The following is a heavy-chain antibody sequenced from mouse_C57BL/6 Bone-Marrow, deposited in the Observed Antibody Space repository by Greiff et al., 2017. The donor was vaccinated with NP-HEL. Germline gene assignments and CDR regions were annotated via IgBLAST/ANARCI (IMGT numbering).Heavy chain of an antibody. V-gene: IGHV1-19*01. J-gene: IGHJ4*01. CDR1: GYTFTDYY. CDR3: ARKGLYYGYAMDY. CDR2: INPYNGGT. D-gene: IGHD1-1*02. Sequence: VQLKESGPVLVKPGASVKMSCKASGYTFTDYYMNWVKQSHGKSLEWIGVINPYNGGTSYNQKFKGKATLTVDKSSSTAYMELNSLTSEDSAVYYCARKGLYYGYAMDYWGQGTSVTVSS.